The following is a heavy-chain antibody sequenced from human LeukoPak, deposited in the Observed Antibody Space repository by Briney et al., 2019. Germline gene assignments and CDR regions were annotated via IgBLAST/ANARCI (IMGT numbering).Heavy chain of an antibody. D-gene: IGHD5-12*01. CDR2: IKQDGSEK. J-gene: IGHJ4*02. CDR3: ASDSGYERTPPFDY. CDR1: GFTFSSYW. Sequence: GGSLRLSCAASGFTFSSYWMSWVRQAPGKGLERVANIKQDGSEKYYVDSVKGRFTISRDNAKNSLYLQMNSLRAEDTAVYYCASDSGYERTPPFDYWGQGTLVTVSS. V-gene: IGHV3-7*01.